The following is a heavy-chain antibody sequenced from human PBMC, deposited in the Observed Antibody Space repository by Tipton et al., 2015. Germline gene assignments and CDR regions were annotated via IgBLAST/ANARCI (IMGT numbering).Heavy chain of an antibody. CDR3: ASLPYQYDSNGHYHFDF. D-gene: IGHD3-22*01. CDR2: IYHSGST. V-gene: IGHV4-38-2*02. J-gene: IGHJ4*02. Sequence: LRLSCTASGFTFSSCAMSWVRQAPGKGLEWIGIIYHSGSTYYNPSLKSRVTISVDTSKKQFSLRLSSVTAADTAVFFCASLPYQYDSNGHYHFDFWGQGTLVTVSS. CDR1: GFTFSSCA.